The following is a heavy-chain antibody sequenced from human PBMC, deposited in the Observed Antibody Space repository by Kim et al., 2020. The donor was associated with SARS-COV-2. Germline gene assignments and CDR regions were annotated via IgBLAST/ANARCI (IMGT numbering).Heavy chain of an antibody. CDR3: ARRGGIVNNYNY. Sequence: SETLSLTCTFSGDSISSRSYYWAWFRQPLGKGLEWIATIYYTGATYYNPSLQSRVTISVDTSKNQFSLNLRSVTATDTAVYYCARRGGIVNNYNYWGQGTLVTVSS. D-gene: IGHD1-1*01. J-gene: IGHJ4*02. V-gene: IGHV4-39*01. CDR1: GDSISSRSYY. CDR2: IYYTGAT.